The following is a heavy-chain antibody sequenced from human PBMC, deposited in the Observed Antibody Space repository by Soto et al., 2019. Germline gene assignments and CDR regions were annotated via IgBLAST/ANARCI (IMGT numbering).Heavy chain of an antibody. Sequence: AASVKVSCKASGYTFSNLGITWVRQAPGRGLEWMGWISAYSGNTDYAQKLQGRVTMTTDASTSTAYMELRSLRPDDTAVYYCARDLGYSSGPHDYWGQGTLVTVSS. V-gene: IGHV1-18*01. CDR3: ARDLGYSSGPHDY. D-gene: IGHD5-18*01. CDR1: GYTFSNLG. J-gene: IGHJ4*02. CDR2: ISAYSGNT.